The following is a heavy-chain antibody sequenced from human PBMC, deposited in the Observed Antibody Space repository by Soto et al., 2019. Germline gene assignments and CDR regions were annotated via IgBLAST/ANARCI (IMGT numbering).Heavy chain of an antibody. D-gene: IGHD3-22*01. V-gene: IGHV4-59*01. Sequence: SETLSLTCTVSGGSISSYYWSWIRQPPGKALEWIGYIYYSGTSNYNPSLQSRVTISVDTSKNQFSLKLSSVTAADTAMYYCARDYYDSSGYYYVSWFDPWGQGTQVTVS. CDR3: ARDYYDSSGYYYVSWFDP. J-gene: IGHJ5*02. CDR2: IYYSGTS. CDR1: GGSISSYY.